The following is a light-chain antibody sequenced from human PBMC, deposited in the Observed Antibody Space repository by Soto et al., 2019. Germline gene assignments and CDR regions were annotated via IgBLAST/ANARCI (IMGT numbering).Light chain of an antibody. CDR1: QSVTSND. CDR2: GAS. V-gene: IGKV3-20*01. Sequence: ETVLTQSPGTLSLSPGERATHTCRASQSVTSNDLAWCQQKPGLAPRLLIFGASSRATGVPDRFSGSGSGTDFTLTISRLEPEDFAVYYCQQYGYSTDTFGQGTKLEIK. J-gene: IGKJ2*01. CDR3: QQYGYSTDT.